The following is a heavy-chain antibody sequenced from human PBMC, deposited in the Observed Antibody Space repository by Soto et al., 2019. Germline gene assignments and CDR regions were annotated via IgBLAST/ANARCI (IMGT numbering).Heavy chain of an antibody. CDR3: ANRSAWGVAMDV. Sequence: ASVKVSCKASGHTFTSAVINWVRQATGQGLGWMGWMNPNSGNTAYAQKFRGRVTMTRNTSITTAYMERSSLASEDTAVYFCANRSAWGVAMDVWGQGTTVTVSS. J-gene: IGHJ6*02. D-gene: IGHD7-27*01. CDR1: GHTFTSAV. V-gene: IGHV1-8*01. CDR2: MNPNSGNT.